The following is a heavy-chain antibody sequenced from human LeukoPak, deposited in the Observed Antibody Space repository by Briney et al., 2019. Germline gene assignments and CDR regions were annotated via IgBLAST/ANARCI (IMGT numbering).Heavy chain of an antibody. Sequence: PSETPSLTCAVYGGSFSGYYWSWIRQPPGKGLEWIGEINHSGSTNYNPSLKSRVTISVDTSKNQFSLKLSSVTAADTAVYYCARVSPYSSGWYERGDAFDIWGQGTMVTVSS. V-gene: IGHV4-34*01. CDR3: ARVSPYSSGWYERGDAFDI. D-gene: IGHD6-19*01. CDR1: GGSFSGYY. J-gene: IGHJ3*02. CDR2: INHSGST.